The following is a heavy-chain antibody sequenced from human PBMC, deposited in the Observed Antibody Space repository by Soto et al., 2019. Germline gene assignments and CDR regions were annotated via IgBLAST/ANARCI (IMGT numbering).Heavy chain of an antibody. Sequence: GGSLRLSCAASGFTFSSYGMHWVRQAPGKGLEWVAVISYDGSNKYYAESVKGRFTISRDNSKNTLYLQMNSLRAEDTAVYYCSRSEWLPPLEDYYGMDVWGQGTTVTVSS. V-gene: IGHV3-30*03. CDR1: GFTFSSYG. D-gene: IGHD3-3*01. CDR3: SRSEWLPPLEDYYGMDV. J-gene: IGHJ6*02. CDR2: ISYDGSNK.